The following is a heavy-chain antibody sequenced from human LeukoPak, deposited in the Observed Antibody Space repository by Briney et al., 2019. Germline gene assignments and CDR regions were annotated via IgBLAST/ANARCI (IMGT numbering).Heavy chain of an antibody. J-gene: IGHJ5*02. Sequence: SETLSLTCTVSGGSISSYYWSWIRQPPGKGLEWIGYIYYSGSTNYNPSLKSRVTISVDTSKNQFSLKLSSVTAADTAVYYCARERNTMPGFDPWGQGTLVTVYS. CDR3: ARERNTMPGFDP. V-gene: IGHV4-59*01. D-gene: IGHD2-2*01. CDR2: IYYSGST. CDR1: GGSISSYY.